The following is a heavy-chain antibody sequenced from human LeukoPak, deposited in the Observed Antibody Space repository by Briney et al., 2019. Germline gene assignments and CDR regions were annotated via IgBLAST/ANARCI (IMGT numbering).Heavy chain of an antibody. J-gene: IGHJ4*02. CDR1: GFTFSSYS. D-gene: IGHD1-1*01. CDR2: ISSSSRYI. V-gene: IGHV3-21*01. CDR3: ARSTAGLDY. Sequence: GGSLRLSCAASGFTFSSYSMNWVRQAPGKGLEWVSSISSSSRYIYYADSVEGRFTISRDNARNSLYLQMNSLRAEDTAVYYCARSTAGLDYWGQGTLVTVSS.